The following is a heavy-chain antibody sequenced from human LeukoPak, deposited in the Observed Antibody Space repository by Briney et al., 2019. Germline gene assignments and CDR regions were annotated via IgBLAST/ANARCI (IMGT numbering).Heavy chain of an antibody. Sequence: SETLSLTCAVYGGSFGGYYWSWIRQPPGKGLEWIGEINHSGSTNYNPSLKSRVTISVDTSKNQFSLKLSSVTAADTAVYYCARAYCSSTSCRNWFDPWGQGTLVTVSS. D-gene: IGHD2-2*01. CDR3: ARAYCSSTSCRNWFDP. CDR1: GGSFGGYY. V-gene: IGHV4-34*01. CDR2: INHSGST. J-gene: IGHJ5*02.